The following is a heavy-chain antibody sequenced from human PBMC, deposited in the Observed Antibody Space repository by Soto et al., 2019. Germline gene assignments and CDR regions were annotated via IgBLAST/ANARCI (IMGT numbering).Heavy chain of an antibody. V-gene: IGHV4-39*02. CDR1: GCSLSSIRYY. Sequence: PSETPSLTSTVSGCSLSSIRYYWGWIRPPPGKGLEWIGSIYYSGSTYYNPSLKSRVTISVDTSKNQFSLKLSSVTAADTAVYYCARDARLPRRQTQWLDPRGQGTLVTVSS. CDR3: ARDARLPRRQTQWLDP. D-gene: IGHD6-6*01. J-gene: IGHJ5*02. CDR2: IYYSGST.